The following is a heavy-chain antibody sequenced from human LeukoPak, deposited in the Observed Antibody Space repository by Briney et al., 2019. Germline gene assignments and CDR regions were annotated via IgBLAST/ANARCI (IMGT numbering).Heavy chain of an antibody. CDR3: ARAPRGIRVGISWFDP. Sequence: SETLSLTCAVYGGSFSGYYWSWIRQPPGKGLEWIGEINHSGSTNYNPSLKSRVTISVDTSKNQFSLKLSSVTAADTAVYYCARAPRGIRVGISWFDPWGQGTLATVSS. CDR2: INHSGST. V-gene: IGHV4-34*01. CDR1: GGSFSGYY. D-gene: IGHD1-14*01. J-gene: IGHJ5*02.